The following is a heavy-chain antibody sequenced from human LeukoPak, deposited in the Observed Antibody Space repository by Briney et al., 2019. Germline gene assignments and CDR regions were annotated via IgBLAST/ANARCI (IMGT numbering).Heavy chain of an antibody. V-gene: IGHV1-69*13. CDR1: GGTFSSYA. J-gene: IGHJ5*02. Sequence: GASVKVSCKASGGTFSSYAISWVRQAPGHGLEWMGGIIPIFGTTNYAQKFQGRVTISADESTSTAYMELSSLRSEDTAVYSCAREDYYGSGSYWPWGQGTLVTVSS. CDR3: AREDYYGSGSYWP. D-gene: IGHD3-10*01. CDR2: IIPIFGTT.